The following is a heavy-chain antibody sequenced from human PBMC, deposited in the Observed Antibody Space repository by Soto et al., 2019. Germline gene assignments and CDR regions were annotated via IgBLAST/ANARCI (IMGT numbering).Heavy chain of an antibody. CDR1: GGSISSSNW. D-gene: IGHD3-22*01. V-gene: IGHV4-4*02. CDR2: IYHSGST. CDR3: ARGTGDDSSGPTPEDWFDP. Sequence: QVQLQESGPGLVKPSGTLSLTCAVSGGSISSSNWWSWVRQPPGKGLEWIGEIYHSGSTNYNPSLKSRVTISVDKSKNQFSLKLSSVTAADTAVYYCARGTGDDSSGPTPEDWFDPWGQGTLVTVSS. J-gene: IGHJ5*02.